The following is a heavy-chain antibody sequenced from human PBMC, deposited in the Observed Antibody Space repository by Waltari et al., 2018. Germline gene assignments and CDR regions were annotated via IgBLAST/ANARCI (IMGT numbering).Heavy chain of an antibody. CDR1: GGSFSGYY. CDR2: INHSGST. J-gene: IGHJ6*04. V-gene: IGHV4-34*01. Sequence: QVQLQQWGAGLLKPSETLSLTCAVYGGSFSGYYWSWIRQPPGKGLEWIGEINHSGSTNYNPSLKSRVTISVDTSKNQFSLKLSSVTAADTAVYYCARGRVVVPAKPPLRLFAMDVWGKGTTVTVSS. D-gene: IGHD2-15*01. CDR3: ARGRVVVPAKPPLRLFAMDV.